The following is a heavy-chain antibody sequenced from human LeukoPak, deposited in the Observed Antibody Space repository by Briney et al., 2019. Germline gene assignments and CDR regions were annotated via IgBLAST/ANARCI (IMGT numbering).Heavy chain of an antibody. D-gene: IGHD6-19*01. Sequence: GGSLRLSCAASGSTFSNAWMSWVRQAPGKGLEWVGRIKSKIDGGTTDYAAPVKGRFTISRDDSKNTLYLQMNGLKIEDTAVYYCTTRSTVAYWGQGTLVTVSS. CDR3: TTRSTVAY. CDR1: GSTFSNAW. V-gene: IGHV3-15*01. J-gene: IGHJ4*02. CDR2: IKSKIDGGTT.